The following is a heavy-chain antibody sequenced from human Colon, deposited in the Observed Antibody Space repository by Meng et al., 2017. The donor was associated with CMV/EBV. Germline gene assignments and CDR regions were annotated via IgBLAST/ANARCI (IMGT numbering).Heavy chain of an antibody. CDR3: ARDSCSANRCHALDV. V-gene: IGHV3-48*03. CDR1: DFRFSSYE. CDR2: ISGSGDSK. J-gene: IGHJ6*02. D-gene: IGHD2-15*01. Sequence: GESLKISCTAFDFRFSSYEMNWVHQAAGKGLEWISYISGSGDSKYYAESVRGRFTISRDNAKNSLYLQMDSLTAEDTGVYFCARDSCSANRCHALDVWGQGTTVTVSS.